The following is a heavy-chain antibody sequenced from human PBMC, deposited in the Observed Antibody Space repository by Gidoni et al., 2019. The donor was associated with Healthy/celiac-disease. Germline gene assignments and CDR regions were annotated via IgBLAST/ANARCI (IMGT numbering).Heavy chain of an antibody. CDR2: SLYSGST. J-gene: IGHJ4*02. CDR3: ASEGSGSGGRGYFDY. D-gene: IGHD3-10*01. Sequence: QVQLQESGQGLVKPSQTLSLTCPVSGGSISSGGYDWSWIRQHPGKGLGWIGYSLYSGSTYYNPSLKSRVTISVDTSKNQFSLKLSSGTAADAAVYYCASEGSGSGGRGYFDYWGQGTLVTVSS. V-gene: IGHV4-31*03. CDR1: GGSISSGGYD.